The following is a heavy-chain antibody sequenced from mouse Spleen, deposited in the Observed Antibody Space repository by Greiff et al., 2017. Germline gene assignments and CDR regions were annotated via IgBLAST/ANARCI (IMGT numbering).Heavy chain of an antibody. CDR2: ISNGGGST. D-gene: IGHD1-1*01. V-gene: IGHV5-12*01. Sequence: EVKVEESGGGLVQPGGSLKLSCAASGFTFSDYYMYWVRQTPEKRLEWVAYISNGGGSTYYPDTVKGRFTISRDNAKNTLYLQMSRLKSEDTAMYYCARQGVVAPFDYWGQGTTLTVSS. J-gene: IGHJ2*01. CDR1: GFTFSDYY. CDR3: ARQGVVAPFDY.